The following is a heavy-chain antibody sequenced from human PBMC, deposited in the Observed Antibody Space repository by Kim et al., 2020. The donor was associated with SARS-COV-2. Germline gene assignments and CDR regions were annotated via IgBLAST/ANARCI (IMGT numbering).Heavy chain of an antibody. V-gene: IGHV1-18*01. D-gene: IGHD3-3*01. CDR2: ISAYNGNT. Sequence: ASVKVTCKASGYTFTSYGISWVRQAPGQGLEWMGWISAYNGNTNYAQKLQGRVTMTTDTSTSTAYMELRSLRSDDTAVYYCARGETIFGVVMPPTSFDYWGQGTLVTVSS. CDR3: ARGETIFGVVMPPTSFDY. CDR1: GYTFTSYG. J-gene: IGHJ4*02.